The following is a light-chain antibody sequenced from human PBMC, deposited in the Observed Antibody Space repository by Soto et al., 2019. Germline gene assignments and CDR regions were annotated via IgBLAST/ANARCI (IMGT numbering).Light chain of an antibody. J-gene: IGKJ4*01. Sequence: IVLTQSPATLSLSPGERATLSCRASQSVSSHLAWYQQKPGQAPRLLIYDASNRATGIPARFSGSGSGTDFTLTISSLEPEDLAVYYCQQRSNWRLTFGGGTKVEIK. CDR1: QSVSSH. V-gene: IGKV3-11*01. CDR2: DAS. CDR3: QQRSNWRLT.